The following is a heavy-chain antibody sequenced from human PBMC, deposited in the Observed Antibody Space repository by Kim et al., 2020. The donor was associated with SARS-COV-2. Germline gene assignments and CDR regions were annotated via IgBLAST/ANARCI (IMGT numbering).Heavy chain of an antibody. CDR3: ARDCGEDNYYDSSGYYCLHYYGMDV. CDR1: GFTFSDYY. D-gene: IGHD3-22*01. J-gene: IGHJ6*02. Sequence: GGSLRLSCAASGFTFSDYYMSWIRQAPGKGLEWVSYISSSGSTIYYADSVKGRFTISRDNAKNSLYLQMNSLRAEDTAVYYCARDCGEDNYYDSSGYYCLHYYGMDVWGQGTTVTVSS. V-gene: IGHV3-11*04. CDR2: ISSSGSTI.